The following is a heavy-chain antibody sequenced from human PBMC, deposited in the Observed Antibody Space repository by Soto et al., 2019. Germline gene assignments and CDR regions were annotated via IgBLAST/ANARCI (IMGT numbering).Heavy chain of an antibody. D-gene: IGHD3-16*01. V-gene: IGHV1-69*13. CDR3: ARDDTGDSYYCYYGMDV. CDR2: IIPMFGTA. CDR1: GGTFKNFN. Sequence: AVKVSCKASGGTFKNFNFNWVRQAPGQGLEWMGGIIPMFGTADYAQRFQGRVTITADDSTSTAYMELSSLRSEDTAVYYCARDDTGDSYYCYYGMDVWGQGTTVTVSS. J-gene: IGHJ6*02.